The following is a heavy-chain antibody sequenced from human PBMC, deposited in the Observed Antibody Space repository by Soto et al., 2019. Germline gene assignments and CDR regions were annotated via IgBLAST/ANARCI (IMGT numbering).Heavy chain of an antibody. Sequence: GGSLRLSCAASGFTFSSYGMHWVRQAPGKGLEWVAVIWYDGGNKYYADSVKGRFTISRDNYKNTLYLQMNSLRAEDTALYYCARSTFCSGGRCYSVNFDYWGQGTLVTVSS. CDR1: GFTFSSYG. J-gene: IGHJ4*02. V-gene: IGHV3-33*01. D-gene: IGHD2-15*01. CDR3: ARSTFCSGGRCYSVNFDY. CDR2: IWYDGGNK.